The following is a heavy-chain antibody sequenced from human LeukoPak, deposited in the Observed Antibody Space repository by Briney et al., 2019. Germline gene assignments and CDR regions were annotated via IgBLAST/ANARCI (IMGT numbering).Heavy chain of an antibody. CDR3: ARGVLESLYFDY. CDR2: ISSSSSYI. J-gene: IGHJ4*02. Sequence: GGSLRLSCAASGFTFSSHSMNWVRQAPGKGLEWVSSISSSSSYIYYADSVKGRFTISRDNAKNSLYLQMNSLRAEDTAVYYCARGVLESLYFDYWGQGTLVTVSS. V-gene: IGHV3-21*01. CDR1: GFTFSSHS. D-gene: IGHD3-3*01.